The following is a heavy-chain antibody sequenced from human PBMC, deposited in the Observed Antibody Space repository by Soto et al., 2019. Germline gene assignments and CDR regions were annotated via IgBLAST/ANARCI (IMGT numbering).Heavy chain of an antibody. J-gene: IGHJ5*02. CDR3: ARSKAGLYYDFWSGYSAVFDP. CDR2: ISAYNGNT. CDR1: GYTFTSYG. Sequence: GPSVKVSCKASGYTFTSYGIIWVRQAPGQGLEWMGWISAYNGNTNYAQKLQGRVTMTTDTSTSTAYMELRSLRSDDTAVYYCARSKAGLYYDFWSGYSAVFDPWGQGTLVTVS. V-gene: IGHV1-18*01. D-gene: IGHD3-3*01.